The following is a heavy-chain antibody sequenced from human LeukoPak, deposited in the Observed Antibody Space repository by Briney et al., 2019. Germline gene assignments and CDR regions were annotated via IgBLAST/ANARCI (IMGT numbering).Heavy chain of an antibody. J-gene: IGHJ6*02. Sequence: GASVKVSCKASGYTFTSYYMHWVRQAPGQELEWMGIINPSGGSTSYAQKFQGRVTMTKDTSTSTVYMELSSLRSEDTAVYYCARDLPFVVVPAALYYYYGMDVWGQGTTVTVSS. CDR3: ARDLPFVVVPAALYYYYGMDV. CDR1: GYTFTSYY. D-gene: IGHD2-2*01. V-gene: IGHV1-46*01. CDR2: INPSGGST.